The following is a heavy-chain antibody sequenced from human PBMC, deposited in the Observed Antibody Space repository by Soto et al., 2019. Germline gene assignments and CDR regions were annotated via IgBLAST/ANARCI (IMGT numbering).Heavy chain of an antibody. CDR2: IIPIFGTA. J-gene: IGHJ5*02. Sequence: AVKVSCPSSGGTFSSYAISWLRQAPGQGLEWMGGIIPIFGTANYAQKFKGRVTITADESTSTAYMELSSLRSEDTAVDYCARTWADGDYGRAGRFDHRGQRTRVTVYS. CDR3: ARTWADGDYGRAGRFDH. V-gene: IGHV1-69*13. D-gene: IGHD4-17*01. CDR1: GGTFSSYA.